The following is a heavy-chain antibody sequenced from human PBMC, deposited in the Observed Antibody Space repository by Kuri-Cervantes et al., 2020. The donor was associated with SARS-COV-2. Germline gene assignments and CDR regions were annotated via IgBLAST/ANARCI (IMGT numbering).Heavy chain of an antibody. J-gene: IGHJ3*02. V-gene: IGHV4-39*01. Sequence: SETLSLTCTVSGGSTSSYYWGWIRQPPGKGLGWIGSIYYSGSTYYNPSLKSQVTISVDTSKNQFFLKLSSVTAADTDVYYCARHTAVGATKGDALDIWGQGTMVTVSS. D-gene: IGHD1-26*01. CDR2: IYYSGST. CDR3: ARHTAVGATKGDALDI. CDR1: GGSTSSYY.